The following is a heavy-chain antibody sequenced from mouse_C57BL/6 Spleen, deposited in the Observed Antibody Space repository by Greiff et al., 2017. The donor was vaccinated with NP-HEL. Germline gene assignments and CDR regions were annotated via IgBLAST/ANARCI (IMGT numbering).Heavy chain of an antibody. CDR3: TGDYDVDYAMDY. D-gene: IGHD2-4*01. CDR1: GYTFTSYW. CDR2: IYPGNSDT. V-gene: IGHV1-5*01. J-gene: IGHJ4*01. Sequence: EVQLQQSGTVLARPGASVKMSCKTSGYTFTSYWMHWVKQRPGQGLEWIGAIYPGNSDTSYNQKFKGKAKLTAVTSASTAYMELSSLTNEDSAVYYCTGDYDVDYAMDYWGQGTSVTVSS.